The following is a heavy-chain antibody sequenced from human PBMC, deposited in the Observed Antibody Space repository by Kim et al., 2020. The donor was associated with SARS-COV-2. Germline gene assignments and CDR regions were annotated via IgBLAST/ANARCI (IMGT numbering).Heavy chain of an antibody. V-gene: IGHV4-59*13. Sequence: SETLSLTCTVSGGSISSYYWSWIRQPPGKGLEWIGYIYYSGSTNYNPSLKSRVTISVDTSKNQFSLKLSSVTAADTAVYYCARTHLIAAAGQSFDYWGQG. CDR1: GGSISSYY. CDR3: ARTHLIAAAGQSFDY. D-gene: IGHD6-13*01. CDR2: IYYSGST. J-gene: IGHJ4*02.